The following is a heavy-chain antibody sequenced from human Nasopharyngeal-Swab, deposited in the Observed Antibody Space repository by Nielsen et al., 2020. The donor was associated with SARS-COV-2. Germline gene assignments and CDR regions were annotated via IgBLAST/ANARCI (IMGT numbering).Heavy chain of an antibody. CDR3: ARVLSRTSPYGMDV. CDR1: GFTFNDYD. Sequence: GESLKISCAPSGFTFNDYDIYWVRQTAGAGLEWVSRVGTAGDTHYQDSVQGRFTISRENAKNSVFLQMDSLRVGDTGIYFCARVLSRTSPYGMDVWGRGTQVTVSS. CDR2: VGTAGDT. D-gene: IGHD2-2*01. J-gene: IGHJ6*01. V-gene: IGHV3-13*01.